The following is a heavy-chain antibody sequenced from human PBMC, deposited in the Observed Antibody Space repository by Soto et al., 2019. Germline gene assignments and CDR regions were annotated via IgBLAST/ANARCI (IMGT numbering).Heavy chain of an antibody. Sequence: QVQLQESGPGLVKPSETLSLTCTVSGGSISSYYWSWIRQPPGKGLEWIGYIYYSGSTNYNPSLMSRVTISVDTSKNQFSLKLRSVTAADTAVYYCARTYNWLDAFDIWGQGTMVTVSS. CDR3: ARTYNWLDAFDI. J-gene: IGHJ3*02. CDR2: IYYSGST. D-gene: IGHD1-20*01. CDR1: GGSISSYY. V-gene: IGHV4-59*08.